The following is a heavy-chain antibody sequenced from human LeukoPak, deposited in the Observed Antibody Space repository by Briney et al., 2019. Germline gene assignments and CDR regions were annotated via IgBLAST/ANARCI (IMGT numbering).Heavy chain of an antibody. CDR2: ISYDGSNK. Sequence: GGSLRLSCAAAGFTFSNYAIHWVRQAPGKGLEWVAVISYDGSNKYYADSVKGRFTISRDNSKNTLYLQMSSLRDEDTAVYYCARHGPSGYIRYFDWLLYSWFDPWGQGTLVTVSS. D-gene: IGHD3-9*01. CDR3: ARHGPSGYIRYFDWLLYSWFDP. CDR1: GFTFSNYA. V-gene: IGHV3-30-3*01. J-gene: IGHJ5*02.